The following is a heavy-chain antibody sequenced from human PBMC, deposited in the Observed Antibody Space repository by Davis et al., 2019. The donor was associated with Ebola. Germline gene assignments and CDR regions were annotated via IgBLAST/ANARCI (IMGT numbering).Heavy chain of an antibody. V-gene: IGHV5-51*01. J-gene: IGHJ4*02. D-gene: IGHD3-10*01. CDR1: GYSFTSYW. Sequence: PGGSLRLSCKGSGYSFTSYWIGWVRQMPGKGLEWMGIIYPGDSDTRYSPPFQGQVTISADKSISTAYLQWSSLKASDTAMYYCARLDYYGSGSSPLRYWGQGTLVTVSS. CDR2: IYPGDSDT. CDR3: ARLDYYGSGSSPLRY.